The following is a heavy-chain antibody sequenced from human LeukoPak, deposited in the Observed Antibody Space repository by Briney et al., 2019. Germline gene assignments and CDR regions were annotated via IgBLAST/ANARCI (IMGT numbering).Heavy chain of an antibody. CDR3: AKDVSSFGVVISPGAFDI. Sequence: GGSLRLSCAASGFTFSSYAMSWVRQAPGKGLEWASAISGSGGSTYYADSVKGRFIISRDNSKNTLYLQMNSLRAEDTAVYYCAKDVSSFGVVISPGAFDIWGQGTMVTVSS. J-gene: IGHJ3*02. D-gene: IGHD3-3*01. V-gene: IGHV3-23*01. CDR2: ISGSGGST. CDR1: GFTFSSYA.